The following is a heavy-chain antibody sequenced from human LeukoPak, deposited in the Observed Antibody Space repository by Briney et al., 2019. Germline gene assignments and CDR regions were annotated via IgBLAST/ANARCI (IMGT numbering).Heavy chain of an antibody. Sequence: RSSETLSLTCTVSGGSISSSSYYWGRIRQPPGKGLEWIGSIYYSGSTYYNPSLKSRVTISVDTFKNQFSLKLSSVTAADTAVYYCAVWRLASPSYADWGQGTLVTVSS. CDR3: AVWRLASPSYAD. V-gene: IGHV4-39*07. D-gene: IGHD1-26*01. CDR2: IYYSGST. J-gene: IGHJ4*02. CDR1: GGSISSSSYY.